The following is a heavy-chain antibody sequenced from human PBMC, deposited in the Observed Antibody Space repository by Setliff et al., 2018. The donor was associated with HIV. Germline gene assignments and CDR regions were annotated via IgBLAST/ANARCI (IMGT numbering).Heavy chain of an antibody. D-gene: IGHD5-18*01. Sequence: SETLSLTCTVSGGSISSYYWSWIRQPPGKGLEWIGYIYTSGSTNYNPSLKSRVTISVDTSKNQFSLKLSSATAADTAVYYCAATSDTAMVVNWYFDLWGRGTLVTVSS. CDR3: AATSDTAMVVNWYFDL. CDR2: IYTSGST. J-gene: IGHJ2*01. V-gene: IGHV4-4*08. CDR1: GGSISSYY.